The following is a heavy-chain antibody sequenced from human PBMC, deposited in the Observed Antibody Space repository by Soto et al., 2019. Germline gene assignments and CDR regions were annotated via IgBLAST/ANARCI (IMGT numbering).Heavy chain of an antibody. CDR3: AGAPVVNSHYYDDYYYGMDV. CDR2: INSDGSST. CDR1: VFDVSSYW. J-gene: IGHJ6*02. Sequence: PGWSIRLSWAACVFDVSSYWMHWVRQTPGKGLVWVSRINSDGSSTSYADSVKGRFTISRDNAKNTLYLQMNSLRGEDTAVYYCAGAPVVNSHYYDDYYYGMDVWGQGTTVTVSS. D-gene: IGHD3-22*01. V-gene: IGHV3-74*01.